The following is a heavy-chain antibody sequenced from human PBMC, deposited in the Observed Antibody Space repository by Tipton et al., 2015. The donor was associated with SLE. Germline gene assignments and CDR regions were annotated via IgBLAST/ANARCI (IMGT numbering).Heavy chain of an antibody. CDR1: GGSFSGYY. V-gene: IGHV4-59*01. Sequence: TLSLTCTVYGGSFSGYYWTWIRQFPGKGLEWIGYIDYSGSTNYNPPLKSRLTISGDTSKNQFSLHLTSVTAADTAIYYCARVGYLGSGKTWDMDVWGKGITVTVSS. CDR3: ARVGYLGSGKTWDMDV. CDR2: IDYSGST. D-gene: IGHD3-10*01. J-gene: IGHJ6*03.